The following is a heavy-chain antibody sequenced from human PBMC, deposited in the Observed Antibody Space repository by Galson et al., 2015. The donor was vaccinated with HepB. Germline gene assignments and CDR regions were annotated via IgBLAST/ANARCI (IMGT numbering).Heavy chain of an antibody. Sequence: SLRLSCAASGFTFSSYSMNWVRQAPGKGLEWVSSISSSSSYIYYADSVKGRFTISRDNAKNSLYLQMNSLRAEDTAVYYCARVEAVAGRPYYFDYWGQGTLVTVSS. V-gene: IGHV3-21*01. D-gene: IGHD6-19*01. CDR2: ISSSSSYI. CDR3: ARVEAVAGRPYYFDY. CDR1: GFTFSSYS. J-gene: IGHJ4*02.